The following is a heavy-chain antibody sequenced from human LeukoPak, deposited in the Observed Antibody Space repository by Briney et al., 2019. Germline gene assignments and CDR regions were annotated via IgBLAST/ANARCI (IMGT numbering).Heavy chain of an antibody. CDR1: GFTFGDYA. CDR2: IRSKAYGGTT. V-gene: IGHV3-49*04. Sequence: GGSLRLSCTASGFTFGDYAMSWVRQAPGKGLEWVGFIRSKAYGGTTEYAASVKGRFTISRDDSKSIAYLQMNSLKTEDTAVYYCTRAGSYKNDYWGQGTLVTVSS. CDR3: TRAGSYKNDY. D-gene: IGHD1-26*01. J-gene: IGHJ4*02.